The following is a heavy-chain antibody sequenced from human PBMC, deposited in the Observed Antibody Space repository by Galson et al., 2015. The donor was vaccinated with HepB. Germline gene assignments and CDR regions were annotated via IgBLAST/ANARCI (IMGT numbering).Heavy chain of an antibody. J-gene: IGHJ5*02. Sequence: SVKVSCKASGYTFTSYGISWVRQAPGQGLEWMGWISAYNGNTNYAQKLQGRVTMTTDTSTSTAYMELRSLRSDDTAVYYCARVRSYDILGAEENWFDPWGQGTLVTVSS. CDR1: GYTFTSYG. CDR2: ISAYNGNT. V-gene: IGHV1-18*04. CDR3: ARVRSYDILGAEENWFDP. D-gene: IGHD3-9*01.